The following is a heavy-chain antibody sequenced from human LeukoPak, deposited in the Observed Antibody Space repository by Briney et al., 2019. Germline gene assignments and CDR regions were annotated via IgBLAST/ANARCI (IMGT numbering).Heavy chain of an antibody. CDR3: ARSPQWLVLSPAHFDF. J-gene: IGHJ5*01. V-gene: IGHV1-69*13. CDR1: GGTFSNYA. Sequence: SVKVSCKASGGTFSNYAISWVRQAPGQGLERMGGIIPIFGTANYAQTFQGRVTITADESTSTPYMELSSLRSEDTAVYYCARSPQWLVLSPAHFDFWAQGTLVTVSS. CDR2: IIPIFGTA. D-gene: IGHD6-19*01.